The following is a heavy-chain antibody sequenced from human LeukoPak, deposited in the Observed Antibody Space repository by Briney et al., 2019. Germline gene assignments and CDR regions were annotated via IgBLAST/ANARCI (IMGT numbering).Heavy chain of an antibody. Sequence: GGSLRLSCAASGFTFSSYGMHWVRQAPGKGLEWVAVIWYDGSNKYYADSVKGRFTISRDNSKNTLYLQMNSLRAEDTAVYYCARGSALSGPNDYWGQGTLVTVSS. CDR2: IWYDGSNK. V-gene: IGHV3-33*01. J-gene: IGHJ4*02. CDR3: ARGSALSGPNDY. CDR1: GFTFSSYG. D-gene: IGHD5-12*01.